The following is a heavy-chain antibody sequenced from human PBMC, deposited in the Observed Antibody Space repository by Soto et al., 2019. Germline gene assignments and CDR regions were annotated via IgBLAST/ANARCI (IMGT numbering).Heavy chain of an antibody. CDR3: ARVNYYDSSGYYPDAFDI. CDR1: GGSISSYY. CDR2: IYYGGST. D-gene: IGHD3-22*01. V-gene: IGHV4-59*01. Sequence: SETLSLTCTVSGGSISSYYWSWIRQPPGKGLEWIGYIYYGGSTNYNPSLKSRVTISVDTSKNQFSLKLSSVTAADTAVYYCARVNYYDSSGYYPDAFDIWGQGTMVTVSS. J-gene: IGHJ3*02.